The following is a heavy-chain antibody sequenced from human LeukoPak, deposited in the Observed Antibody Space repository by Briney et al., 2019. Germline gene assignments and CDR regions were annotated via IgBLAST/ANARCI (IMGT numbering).Heavy chain of an antibody. CDR1: GFTFSDYY. CDR3: ARVRTLDDYGDYFDY. V-gene: IGHV3-11*06. Sequence: GGSLRLSCAASGFTFSDYYMSWIRQAPGKGLEWVSYISSSSSYTNYADSVKGRFTISRDNAKNSLYLQMNSLRAEDTAVYYCARVRTLDDYGDYFDYRGQGTLVTVSS. D-gene: IGHD4-17*01. CDR2: ISSSSSYT. J-gene: IGHJ4*02.